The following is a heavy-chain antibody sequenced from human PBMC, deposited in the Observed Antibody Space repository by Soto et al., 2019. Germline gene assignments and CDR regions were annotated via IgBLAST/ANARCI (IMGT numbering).Heavy chain of an antibody. CDR2: ILSSGST. D-gene: IGHD3-3*01. Sequence: SETLSLTCTVSGGSVSSGSYYWTWIRQSPGKGLEWMGYILSSGSTDYNPSLKSRVTISVDTSENEFPLKLRSVTAADTAVYYCAKGKANTVFGVDTLFDYWGQGTQVTVSS. CDR3: AKGKANTVFGVDTLFDY. J-gene: IGHJ4*02. V-gene: IGHV4-61*01. CDR1: GGSVSSGSYY.